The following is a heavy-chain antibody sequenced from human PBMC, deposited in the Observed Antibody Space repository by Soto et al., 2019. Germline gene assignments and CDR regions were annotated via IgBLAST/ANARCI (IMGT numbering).Heavy chain of an antibody. J-gene: IGHJ3*02. CDR3: AKDSRFLGSGSPHDAFDI. D-gene: IGHD3-10*01. Sequence: GGSLRLSCAASGFTFSSYAMSWVRQAPGKGLEWVSAISGSGGSTYYADSVKGRFTISRDNSKNTLYLQMNSLRAEDTAVYYCAKDSRFLGSGSPHDAFDIWGQGTMVTVSS. CDR1: GFTFSSYA. CDR2: ISGSGGST. V-gene: IGHV3-23*01.